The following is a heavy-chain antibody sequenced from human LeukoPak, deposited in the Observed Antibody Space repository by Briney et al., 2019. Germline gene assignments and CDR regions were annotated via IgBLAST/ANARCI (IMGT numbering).Heavy chain of an antibody. J-gene: IGHJ4*02. CDR1: GYTFTGYY. V-gene: IGHV1-2*02. CDR3: ARDRVYYDSSGLFDY. Sequence: ASVKVSCKASGYTFTGYYMHWVRQAPGQGLEWMGWINSNSGGTNYAQKFQGRVTMTRDTSISTAYMELSRLRSDDTAVYYCARDRVYYDSSGLFDYWGQGTLVTVSS. CDR2: INSNSGGT. D-gene: IGHD3-22*01.